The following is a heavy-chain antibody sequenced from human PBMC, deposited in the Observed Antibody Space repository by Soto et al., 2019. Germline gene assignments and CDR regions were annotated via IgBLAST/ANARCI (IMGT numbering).Heavy chain of an antibody. D-gene: IGHD4-17*01. CDR1: GGSISSYY. CDR2: ISYSGST. CDR3: ARASPYGDYALDY. V-gene: IGHV4-59*01. J-gene: IGHJ4*02. Sequence: SETLSLTCTVSGGSISSYYWIWIRQPPGKGLEWIGYISYSGSTNYNPSLKSRPTISVDTSKNQFSLKLRSVTAADTAVYYCARASPYGDYALDYWGQGTLVTVSS.